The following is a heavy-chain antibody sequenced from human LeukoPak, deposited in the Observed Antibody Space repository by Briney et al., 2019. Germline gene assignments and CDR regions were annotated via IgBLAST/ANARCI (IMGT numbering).Heavy chain of an antibody. CDR2: ISYEGRNK. D-gene: IGHD2-21*02. Sequence: GGSLRLSCAVSGFTFSSYGMHWVRQAPGKGPERIAVISYEGRNKYYPHSVKGRFTISRDNSKYTLYLQMNSLRAEDTAVYYCAKDRSSACGGDCYPDYWGQGTLVTVSS. J-gene: IGHJ4*02. V-gene: IGHV3-30*18. CDR1: GFTFSSYG. CDR3: AKDRSSACGGDCYPDY.